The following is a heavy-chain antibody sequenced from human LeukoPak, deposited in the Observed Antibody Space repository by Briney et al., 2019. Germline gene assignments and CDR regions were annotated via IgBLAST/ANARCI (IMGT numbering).Heavy chain of an antibody. D-gene: IGHD1-1*01. CDR1: GGTFNSYT. V-gene: IGHV1-69*05. J-gene: IGHJ4*02. Sequence: VASVKVSCKASGGTFNSYTITWVRQAPGQGLEWMGEISPISGTTNYAQKFQGRVTITTDESTSTAYMELSSLRSEDTAAYYCATPPTGTTTTGEYYFDYWGQGTLVTVSS. CDR3: ATPPTGTTTTGEYYFDY. CDR2: ISPISGTT.